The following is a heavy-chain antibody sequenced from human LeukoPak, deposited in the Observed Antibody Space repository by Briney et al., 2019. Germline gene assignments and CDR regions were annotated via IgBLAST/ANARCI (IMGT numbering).Heavy chain of an antibody. V-gene: IGHV3-21*01. D-gene: IGHD3-9*01. CDR3: ARGGDGGDYDILTGYYMDV. CDR2: ISSSSSYI. J-gene: IGHJ6*03. CDR1: GFTFSSYS. Sequence: SGGSLRLSCAASGFTFSSYSTNWVRQAPGKGLEWVSSISSSSSYIYYADSVKGRFTISRDNAKNSLYLQMNSLRAEDTAVYYCARGGDGGDYDILTGYYMDVWGKGTTVTVSS.